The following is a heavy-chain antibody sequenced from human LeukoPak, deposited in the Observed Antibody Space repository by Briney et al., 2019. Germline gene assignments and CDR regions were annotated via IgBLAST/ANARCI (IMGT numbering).Heavy chain of an antibody. CDR2: IYYSGSP. CDR3: ARGDYYGSAPYGMDV. CDR1: GGSISSYY. V-gene: IGHV4-59*01. D-gene: IGHD3-10*01. J-gene: IGHJ6*02. Sequence: PSETLSLTCSVSGGSISSYYWSWIRQPPGKGLEWIGYIYYSGSPKYNPSLKSRVTISQDTSKNQFSLKLSSVTAADTAVYYCARGDYYGSAPYGMDVWGQGTTVTVSS.